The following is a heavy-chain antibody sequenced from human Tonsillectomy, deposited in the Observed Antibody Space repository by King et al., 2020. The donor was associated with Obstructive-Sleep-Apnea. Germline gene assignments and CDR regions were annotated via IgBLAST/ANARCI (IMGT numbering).Heavy chain of an antibody. CDR2: ISYDGSNK. Sequence: HVQLVESGGGVVQPGRSLRLSCAASGFTFSSYGMHWARQAPGKGLEWVAVISYDGSNKYYADSVKGRFTISRDNSKNTLYLQMNSLRAEDTAVYYCAKLREILDDAFDIWGQGTMVTVSS. V-gene: IGHV3-30*18. D-gene: IGHD1-1*01. CDR1: GFTFSSYG. J-gene: IGHJ3*02. CDR3: AKLREILDDAFDI.